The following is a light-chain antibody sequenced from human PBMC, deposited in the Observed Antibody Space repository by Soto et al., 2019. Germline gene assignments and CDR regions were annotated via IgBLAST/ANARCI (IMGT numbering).Light chain of an antibody. Sequence: EIVMTQSPVTLSVSPGERATVSCRASQSVFSNLAWYQQKPGQAPRLLTYDTSTRATGIPDRFSGRGSGTEFSLTISSLQSEDFAIYFCQQYNKSPPLTFGGGTKVEIK. CDR3: QQYNKSPPLT. J-gene: IGKJ4*01. V-gene: IGKV3-15*01. CDR2: DTS. CDR1: QSVFSN.